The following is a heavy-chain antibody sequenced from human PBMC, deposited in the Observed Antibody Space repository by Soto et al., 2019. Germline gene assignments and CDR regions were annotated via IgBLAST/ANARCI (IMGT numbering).Heavy chain of an antibody. CDR1: GFTFSSYA. CDR3: AKDWLAVRGEPPTD. CDR2: ISGSGGST. V-gene: IGHV3-23*01. Sequence: CAASGFTFSSYAMSWVRQAPGKGLGWVSAISGSGGSTYYADSVKGRFTISRDNSKNTLYLQMNSLRAEDTAVYYCAKDWLAVRGEPPTDWGQGTLVTVSS. D-gene: IGHD3-10*01. J-gene: IGHJ4*02.